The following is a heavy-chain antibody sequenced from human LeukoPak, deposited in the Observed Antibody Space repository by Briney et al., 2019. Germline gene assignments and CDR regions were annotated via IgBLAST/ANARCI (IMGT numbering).Heavy chain of an antibody. CDR2: INPSSGST. J-gene: IGHJ4*02. V-gene: IGHV1-46*01. Sequence: ASVKVSCKASGYTFTSYYMHWVRQAPGQGLEWMGIINPSSGSTSYAQKFQGRVTMTRDMSTSTAYMELSRLRSDDTAVYYCARGGWVRGVITRNGLDYWGQGALVTVSS. CDR1: GYTFTSYY. CDR3: ARGGWVRGVITRNGLDY. D-gene: IGHD3-10*01.